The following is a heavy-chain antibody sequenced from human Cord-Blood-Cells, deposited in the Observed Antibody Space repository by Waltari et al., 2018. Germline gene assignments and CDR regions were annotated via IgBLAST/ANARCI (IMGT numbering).Heavy chain of an antibody. D-gene: IGHD6-6*01. V-gene: IGHV3-53*01. CDR2: IYSGRST. Sequence: EVQLVESGGGLIQPGGSLRLSCAASGFTVSSNYMSWVRQAPGKGLEWVSVIYSGRSTYSAHSVKGRLTISRDNPKNTLYLQMNSLRAEDTAVYYCARAIAARSWGQGTLVTVSS. CDR3: ARAIAARS. J-gene: IGHJ5*02. CDR1: GFTVSSNY.